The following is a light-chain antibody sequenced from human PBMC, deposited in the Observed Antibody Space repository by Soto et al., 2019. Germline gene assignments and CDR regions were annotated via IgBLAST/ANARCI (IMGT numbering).Light chain of an antibody. CDR3: QSYDSSLSGSV. CDR2: GNS. CDR1: SSNIGAGYD. Sequence: QSVLTQPPSVSGAPGQRVTISGTGSSSNIGAGYDVHWYQQLPGPAPKLLIYGNSNRPSGVPDRFSGSQSGTSASLAITGLQAEDESDYYCQSYDSSLSGSVFGGGTKLTVL. V-gene: IGLV1-40*01. J-gene: IGLJ3*02.